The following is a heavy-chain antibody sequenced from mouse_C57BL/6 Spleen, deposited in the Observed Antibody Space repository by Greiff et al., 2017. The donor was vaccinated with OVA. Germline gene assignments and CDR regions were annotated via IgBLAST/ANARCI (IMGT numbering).Heavy chain of an antibody. CDR2: ISDGGSYT. CDR1: GFTFSSYA. J-gene: IGHJ1*03. V-gene: IGHV5-4*01. CDR3: ARDDTTVGRYFDV. D-gene: IGHD1-1*01. Sequence: DVMLVESGGGLVKPGGSLKLSCAASGFTFSSYAMSWVRQTPEKRLEWVATISDGGSYTYYPDNVKGRFTISRDNAKNNLYLQMSHLKSDDTAMYYCARDDTTVGRYFDVWGTGTTVTVAS.